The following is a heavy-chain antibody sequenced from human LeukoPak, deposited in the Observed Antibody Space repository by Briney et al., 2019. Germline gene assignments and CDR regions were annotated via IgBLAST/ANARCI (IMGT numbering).Heavy chain of an antibody. CDR3: ARVWDLRERPFDY. CDR2: INPNSGDT. V-gene: IGHV1-2*02. Sequence: ASVRVSCKASGYTFTDYFIHWVRQAPGQGLEWMGWINPNSGDTNYAQKFQGRVSMTRDTSTRTAYLEVSSLRSDDTAVYYCARVWDLRERPFDYWGQGTLVTVSS. D-gene: IGHD3-16*01. CDR1: GYTFTDYF. J-gene: IGHJ4*02.